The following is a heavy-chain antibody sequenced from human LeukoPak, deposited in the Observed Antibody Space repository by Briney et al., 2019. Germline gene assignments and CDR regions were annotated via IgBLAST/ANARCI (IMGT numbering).Heavy chain of an antibody. D-gene: IGHD4-17*01. J-gene: IGHJ4*02. CDR1: GFTFDDYA. Sequence: GRSLRLSCAASGFTFDDYAMHWVRQAPGKGLEWVSGISWNSGSIGCADSVKGRFTISRDNAKNSLYLQMNSLRAEDTALYYCAKDYGDYDYFDYWGQGTLVTVPS. V-gene: IGHV3-9*01. CDR2: ISWNSGSI. CDR3: AKDYGDYDYFDY.